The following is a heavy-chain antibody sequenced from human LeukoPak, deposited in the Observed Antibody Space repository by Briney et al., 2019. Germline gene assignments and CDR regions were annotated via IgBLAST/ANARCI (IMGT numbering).Heavy chain of an antibody. J-gene: IGHJ5*02. Sequence: ASVKVSCKASGYISSDYGVSWVRQAPGQGLEWMGWISAYNGNTDYAQNFQGRVTMTTDKSTRTAFLELRSLRPDDTAVYYCAREEYHLVSLDPWGQGTLVTVSS. D-gene: IGHD2-2*01. CDR3: AREEYHLVSLDP. CDR2: ISAYNGNT. V-gene: IGHV1-18*01. CDR1: GYISSDYG.